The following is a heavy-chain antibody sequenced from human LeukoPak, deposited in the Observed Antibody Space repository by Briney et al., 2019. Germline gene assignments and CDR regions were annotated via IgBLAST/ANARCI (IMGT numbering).Heavy chain of an antibody. CDR3: ARGEVLKNWLDP. CDR2: IYHSGST. Sequence: PSETLSLTCAVSGGSISSGGYSWSWIRQPPGKGLEWIGYIYHSGSTYYNPSLKSRVTISVDRSKNQFSLKLSSVTAADTAVYYCARGEVLKNWLDPWGQGTLVTVSS. CDR1: GGSISSGGYS. J-gene: IGHJ5*02. V-gene: IGHV4-30-2*01.